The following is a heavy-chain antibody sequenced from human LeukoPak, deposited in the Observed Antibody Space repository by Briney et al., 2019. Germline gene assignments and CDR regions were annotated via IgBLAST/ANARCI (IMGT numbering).Heavy chain of an antibody. J-gene: IGHJ4*02. CDR2: ISYDGSNK. V-gene: IGHV3-30-3*01. CDR3: ARDQVRGTYYDFWSGYYFDY. Sequence: PGGSLRLSCAASGFTFCSYAMHWVRQAPGKGLEWVAVISYDGSNKYYADSVKGRFTISRDNSKNTLYLQMNSLRAEDTAVYYCARDQVRGTYYDFWSGYYFDYWGQGTLVTVSS. D-gene: IGHD3-3*01. CDR1: GFTFCSYA.